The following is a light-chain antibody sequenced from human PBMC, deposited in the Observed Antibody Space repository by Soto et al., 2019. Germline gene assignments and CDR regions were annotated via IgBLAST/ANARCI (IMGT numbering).Light chain of an antibody. CDR2: RHT. J-gene: IGLJ3*02. V-gene: IGLV1-47*01. CDR3: AAWDDSRSGCV. CDR1: SSNIGTNH. Sequence: QSVLTQPPSASGTPGQRVTISCSGGSSNIGTNHVYWYQHLPGTAPKLLIYRHTLRPSGVPARFSASKSGTSASLAISGLLSDDEAGDYCAAWDDSRSGCVFGGGTKLTVL.